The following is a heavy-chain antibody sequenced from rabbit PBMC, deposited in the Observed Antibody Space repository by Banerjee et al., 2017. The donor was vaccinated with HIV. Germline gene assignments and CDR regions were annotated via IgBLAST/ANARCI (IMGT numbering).Heavy chain of an antibody. CDR1: GFSFSSSYY. Sequence: QEQLEESGGDLVKPGASLTLTCTASGFSFSSSYYMCWVRQAPGKGLEWIACIYTSSGSTWYASWVNGRFTISRSTSLNTVDLKMTSLTAADTATYFCARDLGYDDYGDSLYFFDMWGPGTLVTVS. V-gene: IGHV1S43*01. CDR2: IYTSSGST. CDR3: ARDLGYDDYGDSLYFFDM. J-gene: IGHJ4*01. D-gene: IGHD2-1*01.